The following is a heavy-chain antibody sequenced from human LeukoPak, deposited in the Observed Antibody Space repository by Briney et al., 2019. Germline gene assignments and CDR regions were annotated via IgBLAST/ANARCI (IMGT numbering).Heavy chain of an antibody. J-gene: IGHJ4*02. CDR2: IIPIFGTA. D-gene: IGHD6-19*01. V-gene: IGHV1-69*13. CDR3: AREGGIAVAGVFDY. CDR1: GGTFSSYA. Sequence: VASVKVSCKASGGTFSSYAISWVRQAPGQGLEWMGVIIPIFGTANYAQKFQGRVTITADESTSTAYMELSSLRSEDTAVYYCAREGGIAVAGVFDYWGQGTLVTVSS.